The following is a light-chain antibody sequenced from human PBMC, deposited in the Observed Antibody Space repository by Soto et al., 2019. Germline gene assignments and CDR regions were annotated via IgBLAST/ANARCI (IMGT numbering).Light chain of an antibody. J-gene: IGKJ1*01. CDR2: KAS. V-gene: IGKV1-5*03. CDR1: QSISIW. Sequence: DIQMTQSPSTLSASVGDRVTITCRGSQSISIWLAWYQQKPGKAPKILIYKASSLESGVPSRFSGSGSGTEFTLTISSLQPDDFATYYCQQYSTYTPRTFGQGTKVEIK. CDR3: QQYSTYTPRT.